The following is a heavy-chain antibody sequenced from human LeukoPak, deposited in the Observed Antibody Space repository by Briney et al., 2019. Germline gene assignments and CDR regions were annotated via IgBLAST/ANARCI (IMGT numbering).Heavy chain of an antibody. J-gene: IGHJ6*03. CDR2: IYYSGST. Sequence: SETLSLTCTVSGGSISSYYWSWIRQPPGKGLEWIGYIYYSGSTNYNPSLKSRVTISVDTSKNQFSLKLSSVTAADTAVYYCARVSPIYCSSTSCYGGDYYYMDVWGKGTTVTVSS. CDR3: ARVSPIYCSSTSCYGGDYYYMDV. V-gene: IGHV4-59*01. CDR1: GGSISSYY. D-gene: IGHD2-2*01.